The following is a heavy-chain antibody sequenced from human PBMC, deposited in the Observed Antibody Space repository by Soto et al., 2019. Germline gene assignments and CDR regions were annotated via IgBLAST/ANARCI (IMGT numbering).Heavy chain of an antibody. CDR1: GGSISSGGYY. Sequence: SETLSLTCTVSGGSISSGGYYWSWIRQHPGKGLEWIGYIYYSGSTYYNPSLKSRVTISVDTSKNQFSLKLSSVTAADTAVYYCARAPGYCSGGSCSTAPNYYYYYMDVWGKGTTVTVSS. V-gene: IGHV4-31*03. CDR2: IYYSGST. J-gene: IGHJ6*03. CDR3: ARAPGYCSGGSCSTAPNYYYYYMDV. D-gene: IGHD2-15*01.